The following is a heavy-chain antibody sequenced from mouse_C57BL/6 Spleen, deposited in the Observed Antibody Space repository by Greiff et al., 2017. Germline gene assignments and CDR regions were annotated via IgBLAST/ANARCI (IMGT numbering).Heavy chain of an antibody. D-gene: IGHD1-1*01. CDR1: GFNINNTY. CDR3: SSITAVGDWYFEG. J-gene: IGHJ1*03. Sequence: EVQLQQSVAELVRPGASVKLSCTASGFNINNTYMHWVKQRPEQGLEWIGRIDPANGNTKYAPKFQGKATITAATSSNTAYLQLSSLTSEDTAIYYCSSITAVGDWYFEGWGTGTTVTVSS. CDR2: IDPANGNT. V-gene: IGHV14-3*01.